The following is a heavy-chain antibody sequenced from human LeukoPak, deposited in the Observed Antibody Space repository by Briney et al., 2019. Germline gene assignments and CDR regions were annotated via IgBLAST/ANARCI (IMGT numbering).Heavy chain of an antibody. CDR1: GFTVSSNY. CDR2: IYSGGST. D-gene: IGHD5-18*01. CDR3: ARVQYSYGIFDY. J-gene: IGHJ4*02. V-gene: IGHV3-53*01. Sequence: GGSLRLSCAASGFTVSSNYMSWVRQAPGKGLEWVSVIYSGGSTYYADSVKGRFTISRDNSKNTPYLQMNSLRAEDTAVYYCARVQYSYGIFDYWGQGTLVTVSS.